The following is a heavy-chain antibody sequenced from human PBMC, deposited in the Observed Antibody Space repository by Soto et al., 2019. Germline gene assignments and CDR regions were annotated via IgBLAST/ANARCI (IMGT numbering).Heavy chain of an antibody. CDR1: TWSIGSGIW. J-gene: IGHJ4*02. CDR3: AGAARRSPFDI. Sequence: VQLHESGPGLVEPAGTLFLTCTASTWSIGSGIWWSWLRQPPGKGLEWIGELYHTGNTNYNTLLKRRLTISVDASNSQFSRSLSSVTAAETPVYYCAGAARRSPFDIWGRGTLVTASS. CDR2: LYHTGNT. D-gene: IGHD6-6*01. V-gene: IGHV4-4*02.